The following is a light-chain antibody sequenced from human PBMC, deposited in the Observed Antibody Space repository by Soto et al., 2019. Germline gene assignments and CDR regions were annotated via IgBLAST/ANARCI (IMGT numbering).Light chain of an antibody. CDR1: GSNIGSNY. CDR2: RNN. Sequence: QSVLTQPPSASGTPGQRVTISCSGSGSNIGSNYVYWYQQLSGTAPKLLIYRNNQRPSGVPDRFSGSKSGTSASLAISGLRSEDEADYYCAAWDDSLSGVVFGGGTKLTVL. CDR3: AAWDDSLSGVV. V-gene: IGLV1-47*01. J-gene: IGLJ2*01.